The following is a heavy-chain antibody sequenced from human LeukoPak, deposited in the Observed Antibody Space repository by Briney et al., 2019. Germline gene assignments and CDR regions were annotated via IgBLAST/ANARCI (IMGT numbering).Heavy chain of an antibody. V-gene: IGHV4-39*01. D-gene: IGHD3-3*01. CDR3: ARRYDFWSGYPPPLDY. J-gene: IGHJ4*02. CDR2: IYYSGTT. Sequence: SETLSLTCTVSGGSFSSSDYYWGWIRQPPGKGLEWIGSIYYSGTTYYNPSLKSRVTISVDTSKKQFSLKLRSVTAADTAVYYCARRYDFWSGYPPPLDYWGQGTLVTVSS. CDR1: GGSFSSSDYY.